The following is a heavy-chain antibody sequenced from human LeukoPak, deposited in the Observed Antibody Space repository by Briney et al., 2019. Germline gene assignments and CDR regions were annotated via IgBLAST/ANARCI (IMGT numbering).Heavy chain of an antibody. Sequence: ASVKVSCKASGGTFSSYAISWVRQAPGQGLEWMGGIIPIFGTANYAQKFQGRVTITADKSTSTAYMELSSLRSEDTAVYYCARSQGYCSGGSCLQGDWFDPWGQGTLVTVSS. D-gene: IGHD2-15*01. J-gene: IGHJ5*02. V-gene: IGHV1-69*06. CDR3: ARSQGYCSGGSCLQGDWFDP. CDR1: GGTFSSYA. CDR2: IIPIFGTA.